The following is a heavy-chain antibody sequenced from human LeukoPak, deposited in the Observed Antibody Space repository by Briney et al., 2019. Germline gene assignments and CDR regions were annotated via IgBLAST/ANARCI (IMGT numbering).Heavy chain of an antibody. Sequence: GESLQISCKGSGYSFTSYWIGWVRQMPGKGLEWMGIIYPGDSDTRYSPSFQGQVTISADKSISTAYLQWSSLKASDTAMYYCARLGSMKRYYYYYMDVWGKGTTVTVSS. CDR2: IYPGDSDT. V-gene: IGHV5-51*01. CDR3: ARLGSMKRYYYYYMDV. J-gene: IGHJ6*03. CDR1: GYSFTSYW.